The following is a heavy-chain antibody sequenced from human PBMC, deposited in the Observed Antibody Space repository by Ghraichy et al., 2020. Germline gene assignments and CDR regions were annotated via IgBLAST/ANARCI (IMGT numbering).Heavy chain of an antibody. D-gene: IGHD3-22*01. V-gene: IGHV3-48*02. Sequence: GGSLRLSCAASGFTFSSYSMNWVRQAPGKGLEWVSYISSSSSTIYYADSVKGRFTISRDNAKNSLYLQMNSLRDEDTAVYYCARDAPHSSWYDSSGYYYTPDAFDIWGQGTMVTVSS. CDR1: GFTFSSYS. CDR3: ARDAPHSSWYDSSGYYYTPDAFDI. J-gene: IGHJ3*02. CDR2: ISSSSSTI.